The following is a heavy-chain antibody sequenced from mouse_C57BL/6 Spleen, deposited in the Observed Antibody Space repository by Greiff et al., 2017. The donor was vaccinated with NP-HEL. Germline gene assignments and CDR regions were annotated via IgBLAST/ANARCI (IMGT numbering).Heavy chain of an antibody. V-gene: IGHV5-17*01. CDR3: ARRRLGRGDFDY. CDR1: GFTFSDYG. J-gene: IGHJ2*01. D-gene: IGHD4-1*01. Sequence: EVKLMESGGGLVKPGGSLKLSCAASGFTFSDYGMHWVRQAPEKGLEWVAYISSGSSTIYYADTVKGRFTISRDNAKNTLFLQMTSLRSEDTAMYYCARRRLGRGDFDYWGQGTTLTVSS. CDR2: ISSGSSTI.